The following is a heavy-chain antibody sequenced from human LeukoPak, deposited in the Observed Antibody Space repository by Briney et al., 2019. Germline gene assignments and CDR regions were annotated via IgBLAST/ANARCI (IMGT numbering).Heavy chain of an antibody. J-gene: IGHJ4*02. Sequence: GGSLRLSCAASGFTFSSYAMSWVRQAPGKGLEWVSAISGSGGSTHYADSVKGRFTISRDNSKNTLYLQMNSLRAEDTAVYYCATRHGSGSLDYWGQGTLVTVSS. CDR1: GFTFSSYA. V-gene: IGHV3-23*01. CDR2: ISGSGGST. CDR3: ATRHGSGSLDY. D-gene: IGHD3-10*01.